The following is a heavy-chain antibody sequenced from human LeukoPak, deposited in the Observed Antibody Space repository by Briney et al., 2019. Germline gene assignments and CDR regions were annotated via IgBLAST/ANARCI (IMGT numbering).Heavy chain of an antibody. J-gene: IGHJ4*02. Sequence: PGGSVRLSCAASGFTFSSFCMNWVRQAPGKGLEWVSCISGTSTNIYNADSLKGRFTISRDNAKNSLYLQLDSLRAEDTAVYYCARSGAFGEPDYFDYWGQGTLVTVSS. CDR3: ARSGAFGEPDYFDY. V-gene: IGHV3-21*01. CDR2: ISGTSTNI. CDR1: GFTFSSFC. D-gene: IGHD1-14*01.